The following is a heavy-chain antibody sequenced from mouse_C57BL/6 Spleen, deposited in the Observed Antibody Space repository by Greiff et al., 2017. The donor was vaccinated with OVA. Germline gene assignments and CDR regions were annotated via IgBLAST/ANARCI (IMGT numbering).Heavy chain of an antibody. CDR2: IHPNSGST. V-gene: IGHV1-64*01. CDR1: GYTFTSYW. J-gene: IGHJ3*01. Sequence: QVQLQQPGAELVKPGASVKLSCKASGYTFTSYWMHWVKQRPGQGLEWIGMIHPNSGSTNYNEKFKSKATLTVDKSSSTAYMQLSSLTSEDSAVYYGARGGYSNYEEEFAYWGQGTLVTVSA. CDR3: ARGGYSNYEEEFAY. D-gene: IGHD2-5*01.